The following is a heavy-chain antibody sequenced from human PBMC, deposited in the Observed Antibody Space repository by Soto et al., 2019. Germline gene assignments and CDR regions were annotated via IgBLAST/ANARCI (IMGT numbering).Heavy chain of an antibody. Sequence: ASVKVPCKASEDSLRSYAISWVRQAPAQGLEWMGGIIPFSGTANYAQKFQGRVTITADKSTSTAYMELSSLRSEDTAVYYCVREGYYDSSGYYPGWFDPWGQGTLVTVSS. CDR1: EDSLRSYA. J-gene: IGHJ5*02. V-gene: IGHV1-69*06. CDR2: IIPFSGTA. D-gene: IGHD3-22*01. CDR3: VREGYYDSSGYYPGWFDP.